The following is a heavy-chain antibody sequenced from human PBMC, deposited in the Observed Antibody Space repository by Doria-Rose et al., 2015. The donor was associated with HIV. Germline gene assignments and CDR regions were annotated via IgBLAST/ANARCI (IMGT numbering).Heavy chain of an antibody. CDR2: VYYGGTT. CDR1: Y. CDR3: ARKGARYTGSSGGFDN. D-gene: IGHD2-2*02. Sequence: YWGWIRQPPEKGLEWIGTVYYGGTTYYNPSLKSRVTISIDTSKNQFSLRLNSVTAADTALYFCARKGARYTGSSGGFDNWGQGTLVTVSS. J-gene: IGHJ4*02. V-gene: IGHV4-39*07.